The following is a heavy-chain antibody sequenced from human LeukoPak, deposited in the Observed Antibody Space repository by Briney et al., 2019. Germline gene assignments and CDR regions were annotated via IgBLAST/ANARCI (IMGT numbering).Heavy chain of an antibody. CDR1: GFTFTTHA. CDR3: ARDPLNSGYALDV. V-gene: IGHV3-33*01. Sequence: PGRSLRLSCAASGFTFTTHAMHWVRQAPGMGLEWVAFIWFDGSNKYYADSVKGRFTISKDNSENTLYLQMDSLRAEDTAVYYCARDPLNSGYALDVWGQGTTVTVSS. CDR2: IWFDGSNK. J-gene: IGHJ3*01. D-gene: IGHD7-27*01.